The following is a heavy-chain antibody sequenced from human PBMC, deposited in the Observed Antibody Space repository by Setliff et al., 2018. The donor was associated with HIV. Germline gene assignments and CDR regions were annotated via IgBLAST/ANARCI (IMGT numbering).Heavy chain of an antibody. CDR2: INHSGST. D-gene: IGHD4-17*01. CDR3: ASVRGDYGVDY. J-gene: IGHJ4*02. CDR1: GGAFSGYY. Sequence: PSETLSLTCAVYGGAFSGYYWSWIRQPPGKGLEWIGDINHSGSTNYNPSLKSRVTISVDTSKNQFSLKLSSVTAADTAVYYCASVRGDYGVDYWGQGTLVTVSS. V-gene: IGHV4-34*01.